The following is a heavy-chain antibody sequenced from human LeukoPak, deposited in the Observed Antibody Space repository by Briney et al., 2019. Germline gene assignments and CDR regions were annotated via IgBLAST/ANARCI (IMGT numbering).Heavy chain of an antibody. V-gene: IGHV3-23*01. D-gene: IGHD6-13*01. Sequence: GGSLRLSCAGSAFIFSGHWMNWVRQTPGKGLEWVSAISGSGDSTYYGDSVKGRFTISRDNSKNTLYLQMNSLRAEDTAVYYCAKTRPLDSSSWSHGDYWGQGTLVTVSS. CDR3: AKTRPLDSSSWSHGDY. J-gene: IGHJ4*02. CDR2: ISGSGDST. CDR1: AFIFSGHW.